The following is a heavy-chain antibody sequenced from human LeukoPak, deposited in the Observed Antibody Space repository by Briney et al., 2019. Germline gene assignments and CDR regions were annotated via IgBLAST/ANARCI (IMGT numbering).Heavy chain of an antibody. V-gene: IGHV1-46*01. J-gene: IGHJ6*04. CDR3: ARFGTGYSSSSGGMEV. CDR1: GYTFTSYY. CDR2: INPSGGTT. D-gene: IGHD6-6*01. Sequence: ASVKVSCKASGYTFTSYYIHWVRQAPGQGLEWMGIINPSGGTTSYAQKFQGRVTITTDESTSTAYMELSSLRSEDTAVYYCARFGTGYSSSSGGMEVWGKGTTVTVSS.